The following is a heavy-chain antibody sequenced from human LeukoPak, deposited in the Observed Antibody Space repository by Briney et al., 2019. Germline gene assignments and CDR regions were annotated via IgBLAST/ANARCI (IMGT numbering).Heavy chain of an antibody. Sequence: ASVRVSCKASGYTFTRYGISWVRQAPGQGLQWLGWISASNGNTNYAQKFRDRVTMSTDTSTGTAYLDVRSLTSDDTAVYYCARDIEDTAMVGFDPWGQGTLVTVSS. J-gene: IGHJ5*02. CDR3: ARDIEDTAMVGFDP. D-gene: IGHD5-18*01. CDR1: GYTFTRYG. CDR2: ISASNGNT. V-gene: IGHV1-18*01.